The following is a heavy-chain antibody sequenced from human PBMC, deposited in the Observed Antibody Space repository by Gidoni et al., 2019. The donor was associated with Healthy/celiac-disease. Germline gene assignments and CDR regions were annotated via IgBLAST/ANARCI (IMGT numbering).Heavy chain of an antibody. D-gene: IGHD3-10*01. V-gene: IGHV3-9*01. J-gene: IGHJ4*02. CDR1: GFTFDDYA. CDR3: AKGDGGELLPPAGY. Sequence: EVQLVESGGGLVQPGRSLRLSCAASGFTFDDYAMHWVRQAPGKGLEWVSGISWNSGSIGYADSVKGRFTISRDNAKNSLYLQMNSLRAEDTALYYCAKGDGGELLPPAGYWGQGTLVTVSS. CDR2: ISWNSGSI.